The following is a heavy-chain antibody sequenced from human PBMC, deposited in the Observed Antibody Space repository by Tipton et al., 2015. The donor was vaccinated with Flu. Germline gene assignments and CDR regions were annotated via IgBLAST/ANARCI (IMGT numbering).Heavy chain of an antibody. J-gene: IGHJ5*02. V-gene: IGHV4-34*01. Sequence: LRLSCAVYGGSFSGYYWSWIRQPPGKGLEWIGEINHSGSTNYNPSLKSRVTISVDTSKNQFSLKLSSVTAADTAVYYCARIAGWQWLVRWFDPWGRGTLVTVSS. CDR2: INHSGST. D-gene: IGHD6-19*01. CDR3: ARIAGWQWLVRWFDP. CDR1: GGSFSGYY.